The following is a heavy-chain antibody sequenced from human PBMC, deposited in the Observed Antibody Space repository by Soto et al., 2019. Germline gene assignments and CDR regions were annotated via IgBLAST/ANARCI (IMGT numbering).Heavy chain of an antibody. CDR2: INSDGSST. D-gene: IGHD3-16*02. CDR1: GFTFSSYW. J-gene: IGHJ3*02. V-gene: IGHV3-74*01. CDR3: ARADYIWGSYRADAFDI. Sequence: GGSLRLSCAASGFTFSSYWMHWVRQAPGKGLVWVSRINSDGSSTSYADSVKGRFTISRDNAKNTLYLQMNSLRAEDTAVYYCARADYIWGSYRADAFDIWGQGTMVTVSS.